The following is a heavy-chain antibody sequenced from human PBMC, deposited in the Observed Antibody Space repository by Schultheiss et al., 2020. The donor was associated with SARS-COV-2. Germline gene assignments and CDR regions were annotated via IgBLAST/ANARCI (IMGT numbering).Heavy chain of an antibody. CDR2: INHSGST. V-gene: IGHV4-34*01. CDR1: GFTFSDYY. CDR3: ARGAVRGSVFDY. Sequence: GSLRLSFAASGFTFSDYYMSWIRQAPGKGLEWVGEINHSGSTNYNPSLKSRVTISVDTSKNQFSLKLSSVTAADTAVYYCARGAVRGSVFDYWGQGTLVTVSS. D-gene: IGHD3-10*01. J-gene: IGHJ4*02.